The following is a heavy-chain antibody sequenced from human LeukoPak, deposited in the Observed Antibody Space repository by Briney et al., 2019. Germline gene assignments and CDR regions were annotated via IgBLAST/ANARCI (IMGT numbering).Heavy chain of an antibody. J-gene: IGHJ3*02. CDR1: GFTFSSYG. CDR3: AKDRPRYSSSRDDAFDI. Sequence: GGSLRLSCAASGFTFSSYGMHWVRQAPGKGLEWVAVISYDGSNKYYADSVKGRFTISRDNSKNTLYLQMNSLRAEDTAVYYCAKDRPRYSSSRDDAFDIWGQGTMVTVSS. V-gene: IGHV3-30*18. D-gene: IGHD6-13*01. CDR2: ISYDGSNK.